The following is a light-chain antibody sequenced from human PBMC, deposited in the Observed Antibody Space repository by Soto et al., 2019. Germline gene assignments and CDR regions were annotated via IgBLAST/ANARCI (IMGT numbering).Light chain of an antibody. V-gene: IGLV1-44*01. J-gene: IGLJ3*02. CDR2: SND. CDR3: AAGDDRLPGPV. CDR1: SSNIGSNA. Sequence: QSVLTQPPSASGTPGQRVTMSWSGGSSNIGSNAGDWYQQLPGTAPSLLIYSNDERPSGVPDRFSGSKSGTSASLAISGLQSDDEGEYCRAAGDDRLPGPVFGGGTKLAGL.